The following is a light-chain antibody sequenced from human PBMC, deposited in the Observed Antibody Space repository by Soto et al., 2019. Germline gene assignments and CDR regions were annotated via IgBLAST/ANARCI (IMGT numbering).Light chain of an antibody. J-gene: IGKJ1*01. Sequence: EIVLTQSPGTLSLSPGERATLSCRASQSVSSIYLAWYQQKPGQAPRLLIYGASSRATGIPDRFSGSGSGTDFTLTISRLEPEDFAVYYCQQYGSSRWTFVQGTKV. CDR2: GAS. V-gene: IGKV3-20*01. CDR3: QQYGSSRWT. CDR1: QSVSSIY.